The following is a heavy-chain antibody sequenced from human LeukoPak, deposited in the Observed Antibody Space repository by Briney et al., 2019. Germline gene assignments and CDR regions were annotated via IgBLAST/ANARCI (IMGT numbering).Heavy chain of an antibody. V-gene: IGHV1-18*01. CDR2: ISAYNGNT. D-gene: IGHD1-26*01. Sequence: ASVKVSCKASGYTFTSYGISWVRQAPGQGLEWMGWISAYNGNTNYAQKLQGRVTMTTDTSTSTAYMELRSLRSDDTAVYYCARDNKQSVGSTRAFWFDPWGQGTLVTVSS. CDR3: ARDNKQSVGSTRAFWFDP. CDR1: GYTFTSYG. J-gene: IGHJ5*02.